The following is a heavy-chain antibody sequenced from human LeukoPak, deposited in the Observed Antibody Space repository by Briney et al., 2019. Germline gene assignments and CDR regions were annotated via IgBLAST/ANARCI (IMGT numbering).Heavy chain of an antibody. J-gene: IGHJ4*02. D-gene: IGHD2-2*01. CDR3: ARRYCSSTSCTLDY. Sequence: GGSLRLSCAASGFTFSEYEMNWVRQAPGKGLEWVSYIGTSGSTKYYADSVRGRFTISRDNAENSLHLQMNSLRAEDAAVYYCARRYCSSTSCTLDYWGQGTLVTVSS. CDR1: GFTFSEYE. CDR2: IGTSGSTK. V-gene: IGHV3-48*03.